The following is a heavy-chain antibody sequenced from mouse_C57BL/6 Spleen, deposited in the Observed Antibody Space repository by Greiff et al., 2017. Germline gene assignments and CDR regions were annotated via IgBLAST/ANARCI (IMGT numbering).Heavy chain of an antibody. J-gene: IGHJ4*01. CDR3: ASYDYYYAMDY. CDR1: GFTFSDFY. Sequence: EVQVVESGGGLVQSGRSLRLSCATSGFTFSDFYMEWVRQAPGKGLEWIAASGNNANDYTTEYSASVKGRFNSSRDTSQSLLYLQMDALGAEDTAFYYGASYDYYYAMDYWGQGTSVTVSS. V-gene: IGHV7-1*01. CDR2: SGNNANDYTT.